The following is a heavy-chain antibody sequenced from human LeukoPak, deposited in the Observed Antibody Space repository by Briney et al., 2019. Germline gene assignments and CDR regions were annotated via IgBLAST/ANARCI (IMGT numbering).Heavy chain of an antibody. Sequence: GGSLRLPCAASGFIVSSNYMSWVRQAPGKGLEWVSVNYSGGSTYYADSVKGRFTISRDNSKNTLYLQMNSLRAEDTAVYYCASTHLGYCSSVSCQNDYWGQGTLVTVSS. J-gene: IGHJ4*02. V-gene: IGHV3-53*01. D-gene: IGHD2-15*01. CDR2: NYSGGST. CDR3: ASTHLGYCSSVSCQNDY. CDR1: GFIVSSNY.